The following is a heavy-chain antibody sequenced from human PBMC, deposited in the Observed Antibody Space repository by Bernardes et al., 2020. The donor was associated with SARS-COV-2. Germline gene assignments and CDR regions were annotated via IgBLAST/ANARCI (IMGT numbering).Heavy chain of an antibody. D-gene: IGHD3-22*01. CDR1: GYSFTSYW. V-gene: IGHV5-51*01. J-gene: IGHJ6*02. CDR3: ARDGYYDSSGYYYFGGMDV. Sequence: GQHLKSSRNGSGYSFTSYWIGWVRHMPGKGLEWLGIIYPGDSDTRYSPSFQGQVTIPADKSISTAYLQWSSLKASDTAMYYCARDGYYDSSGYYYFGGMDVWGQGTTVTVSS. CDR2: IYPGDSDT.